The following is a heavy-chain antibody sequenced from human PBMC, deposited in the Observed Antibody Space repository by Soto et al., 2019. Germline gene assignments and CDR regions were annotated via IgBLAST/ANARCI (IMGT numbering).Heavy chain of an antibody. CDR2: INHSGST. CDR1: GGSFSGYY. D-gene: IGHD1-26*01. Sequence: PSETLSLTCAVYGGSFSGYYWSWIRQPPGKGLEWIGEINHSGSTNYNPSLKSRVTISVDTSKNQFSLKLSSVTAADTAVYYCARAGGDTPEQSSSWRKYFDIWGQGTMVTVS. V-gene: IGHV4-34*01. J-gene: IGHJ3*02. CDR3: ARAGGDTPEQSSSWRKYFDI.